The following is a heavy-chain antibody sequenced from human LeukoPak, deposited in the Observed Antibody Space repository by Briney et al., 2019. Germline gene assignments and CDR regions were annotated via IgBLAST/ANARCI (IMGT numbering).Heavy chain of an antibody. Sequence: GGSLRLSCAASGFTFSSYAMNWVRQAPGKGLEWVSTISASGGSTYHAASVKGRFTISRDNSKNTLYLQMNTLRAEDTAVYYCAKAIRTSCYGCNMDVWGEGTTVTVSS. CDR2: ISASGGST. CDR1: GFTFSSYA. J-gene: IGHJ6*03. D-gene: IGHD2-2*01. V-gene: IGHV3-23*01. CDR3: AKAIRTSCYGCNMDV.